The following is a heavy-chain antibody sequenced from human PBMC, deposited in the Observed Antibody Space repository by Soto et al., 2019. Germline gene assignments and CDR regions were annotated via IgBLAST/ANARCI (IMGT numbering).Heavy chain of an antibody. CDR1: GFTLSDHY. D-gene: IGHD4-17*01. CDR2: TRNKANGYTI. J-gene: IGHJ4*02. V-gene: IGHV3-72*01. Sequence: EVQLVESVGTLVQPGGSLRLSCAVSGFTLSDHYMDWVRQAPGKGLEWLGRTRNKANGYTIEYAASVKGRFTISRDDSQGSVYLQMSSLKTEDTAGYFCTRELQLTSVTAFDYWGQGTLVTVSS. CDR3: TRELQLTSVTAFDY.